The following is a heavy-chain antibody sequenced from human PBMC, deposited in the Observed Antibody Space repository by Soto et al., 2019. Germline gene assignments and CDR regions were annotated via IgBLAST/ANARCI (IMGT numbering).Heavy chain of an antibody. Sequence: SGPTLVNPTQTLTLTCTFSGFSLSTSGMCVSWIRQPPGKGLEWIGYIYYSGSTNYNPSLKSRVTISVDTSKNQFSLKLSSVTAADTAVYYCARFGGSGSYLTLSYYYYYYYMDVWGKGTTVTVSS. CDR3: ARFGGSGSYLTLSYYYYYYYMDV. CDR1: GFSLSTSGMC. V-gene: IGHV4-61*08. J-gene: IGHJ6*03. D-gene: IGHD3-10*01. CDR2: IYYSGST.